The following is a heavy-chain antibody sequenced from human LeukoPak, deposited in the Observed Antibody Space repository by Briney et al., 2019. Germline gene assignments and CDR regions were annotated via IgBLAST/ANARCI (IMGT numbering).Heavy chain of an antibody. CDR3: AKDLGVARRDYYYYGMDV. CDR2: ISYDGSNK. J-gene: IGHJ6*04. V-gene: IGHV3-30*18. D-gene: IGHD3-3*01. Sequence: PGGSLRLSCAASGSTFSSYGMHWVRQAPGKGLEWVAVISYDGSNKYYADSVKGRFTISRDNSKNTLYLQMNSLRAEDTAVYYCAKDLGVARRDYYYYGMDVWGKGTTVTVSS. CDR1: GSTFSSYG.